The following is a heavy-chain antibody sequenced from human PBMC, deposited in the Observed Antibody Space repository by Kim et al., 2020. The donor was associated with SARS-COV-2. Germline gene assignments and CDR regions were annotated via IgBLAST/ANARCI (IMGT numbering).Heavy chain of an antibody. CDR3: AKRGYSSSYSFDY. V-gene: IGHV3-30*02. D-gene: IGHD6-13*01. Sequence: YAASVRGRFTISRDKSKNTLYLQMNSLRAEDTAVYYCAKRGYSSSYSFDYCGQGTLVTVSS. J-gene: IGHJ4*02.